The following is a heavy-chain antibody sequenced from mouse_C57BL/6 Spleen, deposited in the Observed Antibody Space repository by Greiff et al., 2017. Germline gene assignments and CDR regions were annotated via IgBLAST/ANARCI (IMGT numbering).Heavy chain of an antibody. J-gene: IGHJ2*01. D-gene: IGHD1-1*01. Sequence: QVQLKQSGAELARPGASVKLSCKASGYTFTSYGISWVKQRTGQGLEWIGEIYPRSGNTYYNEKFKGKATLTADKSSSTAYMELRSLTSEDSAVYFCARRITTVVALDYWGQGTTRTVSS. CDR2: IYPRSGNT. CDR1: GYTFTSYG. V-gene: IGHV1-81*01. CDR3: ARRITTVVALDY.